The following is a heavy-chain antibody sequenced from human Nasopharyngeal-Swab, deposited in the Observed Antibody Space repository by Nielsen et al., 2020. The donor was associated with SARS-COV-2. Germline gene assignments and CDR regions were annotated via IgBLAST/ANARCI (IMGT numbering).Heavy chain of an antibody. CDR2: INSDGSST. V-gene: IGHV3-74*01. Sequence: GGSLRISCAASGFTFSRYWMHWVRQAPGKGLVWVSRINSDGSSTSYADSVKGRFTISRDNAKNSLYLQMNSLRAEDTALYYCAKDLSSGWYGWFDPWGQGTLVTVSS. CDR3: AKDLSSGWYGWFDP. CDR1: GFTFSRYW. J-gene: IGHJ5*02. D-gene: IGHD6-19*01.